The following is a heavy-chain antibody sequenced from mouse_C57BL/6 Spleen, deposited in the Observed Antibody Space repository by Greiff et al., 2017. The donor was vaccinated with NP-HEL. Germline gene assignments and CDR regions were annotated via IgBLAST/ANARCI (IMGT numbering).Heavy chain of an antibody. D-gene: IGHD1-1*01. CDR2: INSDGGST. J-gene: IGHJ1*03. CDR3: ARQEGTTVVSYWYFDV. CDR1: EYEFPSHD. V-gene: IGHV5-2*01. Sequence: EVQRVESGGGLVQPGESLKLSCESNEYEFPSHDMSWVRKTPEKRLELVAAINSDGGSTYYPDTMERRFIISRDNTKKTLYLQMSSLRSEDTALYYCARQEGTTVVSYWYFDVWGTGTTVTVSS.